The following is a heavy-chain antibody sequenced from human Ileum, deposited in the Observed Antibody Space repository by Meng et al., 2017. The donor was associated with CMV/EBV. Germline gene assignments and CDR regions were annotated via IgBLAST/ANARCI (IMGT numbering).Heavy chain of an antibody. CDR1: FNLSNFD. CDR3: ARLLYDFWSGYHQFDY. CDR2: IGINGGGT. V-gene: IGHV3-64*02. Sequence: FNLSNFDMHWVRQAPGKGLEYVSVIGINGGGTYYADAVKGRFTIATDNSKNTLYLQMGSLRAEDMAVYYCARLLYDFWSGYHQFDYWGQGTLVTVSS. D-gene: IGHD3-3*01. J-gene: IGHJ4*02.